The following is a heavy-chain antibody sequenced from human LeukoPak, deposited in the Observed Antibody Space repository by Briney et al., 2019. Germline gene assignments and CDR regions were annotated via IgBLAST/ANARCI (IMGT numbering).Heavy chain of an antibody. Sequence: GASLRLSCAASGFTFSHYSMHWVRQAPGKGLEWVAVISYDGSDKSYADSVKGRFTVSRDNSKNTLYLQMNSLRAEDTAVYSCARDLANSLLFDYWGQGTLVSLPS. CDR3: ARDLANSLLFDY. CDR1: GFTFSHYS. D-gene: IGHD1/OR15-1a*01. V-gene: IGHV3-30-3*01. J-gene: IGHJ4*02. CDR2: ISYDGSDK.